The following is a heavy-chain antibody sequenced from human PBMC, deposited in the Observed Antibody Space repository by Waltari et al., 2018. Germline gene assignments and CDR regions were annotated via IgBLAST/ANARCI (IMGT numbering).Heavy chain of an antibody. J-gene: IGHJ4*02. V-gene: IGHV3-48*03. Sequence: EVQLVESGGGLVQPGGSLRLSCAASGFSLSDYGMNWVRQGPGKGLEWLSFIGRSGPTIHYADSVKGRFTVSRDNTKNSLSLQMNSLRAEDTAVYYCARVWGVTTSDFWGQGTLVTVSS. CDR3: ARVWGVTTSDF. CDR2: IGRSGPTI. D-gene: IGHD4-17*01. CDR1: GFSLSDYG.